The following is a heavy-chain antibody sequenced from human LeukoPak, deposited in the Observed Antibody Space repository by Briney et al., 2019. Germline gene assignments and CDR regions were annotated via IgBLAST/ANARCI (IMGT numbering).Heavy chain of an antibody. CDR2: ISSSSSYI. CDR1: GFTFSSYS. CDR3: ARTTDYSSGFDY. V-gene: IGHV3-21*01. Sequence: GGSLRLSCAASGFTFSSYSMNWVRQAPGKGLEWVSSISSSSSYIYYADSVKGRFTISRDNAKNLLYLQMNSLRADDTAVYYCARTTDYSSGFDYWGQGTLVTVSS. D-gene: IGHD6-19*01. J-gene: IGHJ4*02.